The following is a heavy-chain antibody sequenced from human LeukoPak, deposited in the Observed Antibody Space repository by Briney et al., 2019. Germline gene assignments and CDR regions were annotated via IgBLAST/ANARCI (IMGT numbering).Heavy chain of an antibody. D-gene: IGHD3-10*01. J-gene: IGHJ4*02. CDR2: INWNGGST. Sequence: GGSLRLSCAASGFTFDDYGMSWVRQAPGKGLEWVSGINWNGGSTGYADSVKGRFTISRDDAKNSLYLQMNSLRAEDTALYYCARGDYYGSGSSGGDYWGQGTLVTVSS. V-gene: IGHV3-20*04. CDR1: GFTFDDYG. CDR3: ARGDYYGSGSSGGDY.